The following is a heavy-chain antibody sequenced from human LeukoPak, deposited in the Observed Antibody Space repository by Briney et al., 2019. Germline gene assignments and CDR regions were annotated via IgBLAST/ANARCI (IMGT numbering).Heavy chain of an antibody. CDR3: ARGRYSSSWYDI. J-gene: IGHJ3*02. D-gene: IGHD6-13*01. CDR2: INHSGST. Sequence: SETLSLTCAVYGGSFSGYYWSWIRQPPGQGLEWIGEINHSGSTNYNPSLKSRVTISVDTSKNQFSLKLSSVTAADTAVYYCARGRYSSSWYDIWGQGTMVTVSS. CDR1: GGSFSGYY. V-gene: IGHV4-34*01.